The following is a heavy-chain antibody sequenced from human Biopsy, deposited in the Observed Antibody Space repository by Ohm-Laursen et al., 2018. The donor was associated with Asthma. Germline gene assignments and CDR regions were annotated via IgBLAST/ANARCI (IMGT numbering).Heavy chain of an antibody. CDR3: AKSADYYDSTDYLDF. Sequence: SLRLSCAAPGFSFDNCAMHWVRQAPGKGLEWVSSISWNSGNIDYAVSVKGRFTISRDNAKNSLYLQMQSLRPEDTAFYYCAKSADYYDSTDYLDFWGRGTLVTVSS. CDR2: ISWNSGNI. CDR1: GFSFDNCA. D-gene: IGHD3-22*01. V-gene: IGHV3-9*01. J-gene: IGHJ4*01.